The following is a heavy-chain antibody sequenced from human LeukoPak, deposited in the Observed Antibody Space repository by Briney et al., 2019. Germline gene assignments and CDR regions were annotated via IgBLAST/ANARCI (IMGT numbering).Heavy chain of an antibody. Sequence: SETLSLTCTVSGGSISRSTYYWSWIRQHPGKGLEWIGYIYYSGSAYYNPSLKSRVTISVDKSKNQFSLKLSSVTAADTAVYYCARLYYYDSSAYYDYWGQGTLVTVSS. V-gene: IGHV4-61*05. CDR2: IYYSGSA. CDR3: ARLYYYDSSAYYDY. CDR1: GGSISRSTYY. J-gene: IGHJ4*02. D-gene: IGHD3-22*01.